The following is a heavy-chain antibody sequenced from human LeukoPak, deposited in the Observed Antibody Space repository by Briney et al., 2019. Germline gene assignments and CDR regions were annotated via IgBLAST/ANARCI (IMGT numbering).Heavy chain of an antibody. CDR2: ISYSGST. D-gene: IGHD3-3*01. CDR3: ARVEFAVMIY. V-gene: IGHV4-39*07. J-gene: IGHJ4*02. CDR1: GGSISSSSYY. Sequence: SETLSLTCTVSGGSISSSSYYWGWIRQPPGKGLEWIGSISYSGSTSYNPSLKSRVTISVDTSKNQFSLKLSSVTAADTAVYYCARVEFAVMIYWGQGTLVTVSS.